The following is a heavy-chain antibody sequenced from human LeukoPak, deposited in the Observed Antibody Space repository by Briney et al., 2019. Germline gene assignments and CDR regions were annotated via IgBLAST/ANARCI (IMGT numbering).Heavy chain of an antibody. V-gene: IGHV3-33*08. CDR3: ARERNYIAFDY. D-gene: IGHD1-7*01. J-gene: IGHJ4*02. CDR1: GFAFRSYN. CDR2: IWYDGSNK. Sequence: GGSLRLSCVASGFAFRSYNMNWVRQAPGKGLEWVAIIWYDGSNKDYADSVKGRFTISRDNAENSLYLQMNSLRAEDTAVYYCARERNYIAFDYWGQGTLVTVSS.